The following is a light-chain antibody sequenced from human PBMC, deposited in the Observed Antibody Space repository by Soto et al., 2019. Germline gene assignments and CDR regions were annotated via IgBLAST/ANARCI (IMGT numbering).Light chain of an antibody. CDR3: QQSYSTPHWT. CDR1: QSISSY. V-gene: IGKV1-39*01. CDR2: AAS. Sequence: DIQMTQSPSSLSASVGDRVTITCRASQSISSYLNWYQQKPGKAPKLLIYAASSLQSGVPSRFSGSGSGTDFTLTISTLQPEDFATYSCQQSYSTPHWTFGQGTKVEIK. J-gene: IGKJ1*01.